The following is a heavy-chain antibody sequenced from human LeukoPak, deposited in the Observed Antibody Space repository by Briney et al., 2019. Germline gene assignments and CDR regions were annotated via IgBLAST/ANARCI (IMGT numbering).Heavy chain of an antibody. V-gene: IGHV3-23*01. D-gene: IGHD3-22*01. Sequence: PGGSLRLSCAASGLMFFSSYAMSWVRQAPGKGLEWVSAISGSGGSTYYADSVKGRFTISRDNSKNTLYLQMNSLRAEDTAVYYCAKATGIVVVLQHLFDYWGQGTLVTVSS. CDR2: ISGSGGST. CDR1: GLMFFSSYA. CDR3: AKATGIVVVLQHLFDY. J-gene: IGHJ4*02.